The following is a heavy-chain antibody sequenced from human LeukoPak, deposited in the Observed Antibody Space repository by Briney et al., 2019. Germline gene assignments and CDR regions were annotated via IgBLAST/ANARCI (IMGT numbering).Heavy chain of an antibody. Sequence: PGGSLRLSCAASGFTFSSYRMNWVRQAPGKGLEWVSYITSRSSTIYYADSVKGRFTISRDNAKNSLYLQMNSPRAEDTAVYYCARGGGYDFPNNDAFDIWGQGTMVTVSS. CDR1: GFTFSSYR. D-gene: IGHD5-12*01. V-gene: IGHV3-48*04. J-gene: IGHJ3*02. CDR2: ITSRSSTI. CDR3: ARGGGYDFPNNDAFDI.